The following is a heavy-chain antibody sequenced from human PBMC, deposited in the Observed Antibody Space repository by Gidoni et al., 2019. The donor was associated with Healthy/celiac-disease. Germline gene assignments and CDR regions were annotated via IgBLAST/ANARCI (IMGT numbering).Heavy chain of an antibody. CDR3: ARGIAVAASDY. CDR2: ISSSSSTI. CDR1: GFTFSSYS. J-gene: IGHJ4*02. V-gene: IGHV3-48*01. D-gene: IGHD6-19*01. Sequence: VQLVESGGGLVQPGGSLRLSCAASGFTFSSYSMNWVRQAPGKGLEWVSYISSSSSTIYYADSVKGRFTISRDNAKNALYLQMNSLRAEDTAVYYCARGIAVAASDYWGQGTLVTVSS.